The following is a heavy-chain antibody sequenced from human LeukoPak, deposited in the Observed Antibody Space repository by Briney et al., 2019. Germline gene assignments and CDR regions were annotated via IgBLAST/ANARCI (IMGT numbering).Heavy chain of an antibody. V-gene: IGHV3-53*01. CDR2: IYSGGST. D-gene: IGHD3-10*01. CDR1: GFIFDDYA. J-gene: IGHJ4*02. Sequence: GGSLRLSCVVSGFIFDDYAMHWVRQAPGKGLEWVSVIYSGGSTYYADSVKGRFTISRDNSKNTLYLQMNSLRAEDTAVYYCARGTYYYGSGSYYNKYYFDYWGQGTLVTVSS. CDR3: ARGTYYYGSGSYYNKYYFDY.